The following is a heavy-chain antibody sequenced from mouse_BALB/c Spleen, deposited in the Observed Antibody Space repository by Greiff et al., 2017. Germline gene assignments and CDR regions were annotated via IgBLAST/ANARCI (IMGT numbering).Heavy chain of an antibody. V-gene: IGHV3-6*02. CDR2: ISYDGSN. CDR3: ARDWDEDAMDY. Sequence: EVKLVESGPGLVKPSQSLSLTCSVTGYSITSGYYWNWIRQFPGNKLEWMGYISYDGSNNYNPSLKNRISITRDTSKNQFFLKLNSVTTEDTATYYCARDWDEDAMDYWGQGTSVTVSS. CDR1: GYSITSGYY. J-gene: IGHJ4*01. D-gene: IGHD4-1*01.